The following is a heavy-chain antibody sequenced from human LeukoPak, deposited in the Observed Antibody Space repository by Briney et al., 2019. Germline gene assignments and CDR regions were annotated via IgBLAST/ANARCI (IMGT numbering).Heavy chain of an antibody. J-gene: IGHJ4*02. CDR1: GGSISSSSYY. CDR3: ARLNTYEVLRFLG. Sequence: PSETLSLTCTVSGGSISSSSYYWGWIRQPPGKGLEWIGSIYYSGSTYYNPSLKSRVTISVDTSKNQFSLKLSSVTAADTAVYYCARLNTYEVLRFLGWGQGTLVTVSS. CDR2: IYYSGST. V-gene: IGHV4-39*01. D-gene: IGHD3-3*01.